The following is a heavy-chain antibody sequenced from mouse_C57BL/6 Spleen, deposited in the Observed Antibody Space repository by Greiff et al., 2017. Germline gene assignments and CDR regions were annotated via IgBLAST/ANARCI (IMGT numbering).Heavy chain of an antibody. CDR2: ISYSGST. V-gene: IGHV3-1*01. D-gene: IGHD6-1*01. CDR1: GYSITSGYD. CDR3: ARARQLYAMDY. Sequence: DVQLQESGPGMVKPSQSLSLTCTVTGYSITSGYDWHWIRHFPGNKLEWMGYISYSGSTNYNPSLKSRISITHDTSKNHFFLKLNSVTTEDTATYYCARARQLYAMDYWGQGTSVTVSS. J-gene: IGHJ4*01.